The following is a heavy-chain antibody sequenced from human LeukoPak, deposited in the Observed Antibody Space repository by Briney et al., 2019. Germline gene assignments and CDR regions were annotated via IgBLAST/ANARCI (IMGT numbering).Heavy chain of an antibody. V-gene: IGHV3-23*01. J-gene: IGHJ5*02. CDR3: AKGAYDVLRYFDWLLSNNWFDP. Sequence: GGSLRLSCAVSGYTFTSYTMSWVRQAPGKGLEWVSAISGSGGSTYYADSVKGRFTISRDNSKNTLYLQMNSLRAEDTAVYYCAKGAYDVLRYFDWLLSNNWFDPWGQGTLVTVSS. CDR1: GYTFTSYT. D-gene: IGHD3-9*01. CDR2: ISGSGGST.